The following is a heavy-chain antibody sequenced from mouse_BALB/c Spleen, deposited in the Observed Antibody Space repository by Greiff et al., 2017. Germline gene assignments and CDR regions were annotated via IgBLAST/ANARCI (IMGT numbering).Heavy chain of an antibody. D-gene: IGHD3-1*01. CDR1: GYSFTDYN. CDR3: AREEQRGLQGETYYAMDY. J-gene: IGHJ4*01. V-gene: IGHV1S135*01. CDR2: IDPYNGGT. Sequence: EVKLQQSGPELVKPGASVKVSCKASGYSFTDYNMYWVKQSHGKSLEWIGYIDPYNGGTSYNQKFKGKATLTVDKSSSTAFMHLNSLTSEDSAVYYCAREEQRGLQGETYYAMDYWGQGTSVTVSS.